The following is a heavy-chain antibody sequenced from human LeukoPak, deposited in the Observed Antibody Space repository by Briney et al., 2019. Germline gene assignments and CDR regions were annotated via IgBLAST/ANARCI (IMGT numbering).Heavy chain of an antibody. D-gene: IGHD6-13*01. CDR1: GFTFSSYG. J-gene: IGHJ4*02. CDR2: IWYDGSNK. V-gene: IGHV3-33*01. Sequence: SGGSLRLSSAASGFTFSSYGMHWVRQAPGKGLEWVAVIWYDGSNKYYADSAKGRFTISRDNSKNTLYLQMNSLRAEDTAVYYCAREERLIAATGRGAFDYWGQGTLVTVSS. CDR3: AREERLIAATGRGAFDY.